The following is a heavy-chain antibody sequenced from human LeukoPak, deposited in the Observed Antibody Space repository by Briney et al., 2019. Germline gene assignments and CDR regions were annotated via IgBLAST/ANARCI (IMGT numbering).Heavy chain of an antibody. CDR3: ARGVEYCSGGSCYAYFDY. V-gene: IGHV4-59*01. Sequence: SETLSLTCTDSGGSISSYYWSWIRQPAGKGLEWIGYIYYSGSTNYNPSLKSRVTISVDTSKNQFSLKLSSATAADTAVYYCARGVEYCSGGSCYAYFDYWGQGTLVTVSS. D-gene: IGHD2-15*01. CDR2: IYYSGST. J-gene: IGHJ4*02. CDR1: GGSISSYY.